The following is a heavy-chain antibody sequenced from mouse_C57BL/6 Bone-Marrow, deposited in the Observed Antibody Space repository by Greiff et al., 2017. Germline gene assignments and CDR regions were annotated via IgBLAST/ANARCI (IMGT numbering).Heavy chain of an antibody. D-gene: IGHD2-2*01. J-gene: IGHJ2*01. Sequence: QVQLQQPGAELVRPGSSVKLSCKASGYTFTSYWMHWVKQRPIQGLEWIGNIDPSDSETHYNQKFKDKATLTVDKSSSTAYMQLRSLTSEDSAVYYCSRLWLRREPDYWGQGTTLTVSS. CDR2: IDPSDSET. CDR1: GYTFTSYW. V-gene: IGHV1-52*01. CDR3: SRLWLRREPDY.